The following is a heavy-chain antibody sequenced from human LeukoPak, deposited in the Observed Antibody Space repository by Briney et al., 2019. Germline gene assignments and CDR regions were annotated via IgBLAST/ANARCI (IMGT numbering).Heavy chain of an antibody. CDR3: ARGAYGDFYYNYGMDV. J-gene: IGHJ6*02. Sequence: PSQTLSLTCTVSGASINSGNYYWGWIRQQPGKGLELFVYIYISGRTYYNPSLKSRVTFSVDTTKNKFSLNLSSVTAADTAVYYCARGAYGDFYYNYGMDVGGQGTTVTVSS. V-gene: IGHV4-31*03. CDR2: IYISGRT. CDR1: GASINSGNYY. D-gene: IGHD4-17*01.